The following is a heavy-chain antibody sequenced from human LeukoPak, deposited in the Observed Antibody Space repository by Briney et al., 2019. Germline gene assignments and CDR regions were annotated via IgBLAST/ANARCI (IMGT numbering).Heavy chain of an antibody. CDR2: IYYSGST. J-gene: IGHJ4*02. CDR3: ARDLDDSSGYHDFDY. Sequence: SETLSLTCTVSGGSISSYYWSWIRQPPGKGLEWIGYIYYSGSTNYNPSLKSRVTISVDTSKNQFSLKLSSVTAADTAVYYCARDLDDSSGYHDFDYWGQGTLVTVSS. V-gene: IGHV4-59*01. D-gene: IGHD3-22*01. CDR1: GGSISSYY.